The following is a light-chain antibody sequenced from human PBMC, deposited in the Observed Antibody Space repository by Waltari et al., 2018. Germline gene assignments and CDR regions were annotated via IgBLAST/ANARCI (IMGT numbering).Light chain of an antibody. V-gene: IGKV1-8*01. Sequence: AIRMTQSPSSLSASTGDRVTITCRASQSVSTYLAWYQHKPGKAPKLLIYAASTLQRGVPLRFSGSGSGTDFTLSISCLQSEDFATYYCQQYYDYQRSFGQGTKVEIK. CDR2: AAS. CDR1: QSVSTY. CDR3: QQYYDYQRS. J-gene: IGKJ1*01.